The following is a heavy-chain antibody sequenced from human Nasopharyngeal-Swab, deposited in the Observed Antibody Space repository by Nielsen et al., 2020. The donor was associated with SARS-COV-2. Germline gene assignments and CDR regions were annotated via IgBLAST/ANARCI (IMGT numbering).Heavy chain of an antibody. V-gene: IGHV5-51*01. CDR3: ARQGDIVVVPAASALDY. J-gene: IGHJ4*02. CDR2: IYPGDSDT. Sequence: VRQMPGKGLEWMGIIYPGDSDTRYSPSFQGQVTISADKSISTACLQWSSLKASDTAMYYCARQGDIVVVPAASALDYWGQGTLVTVSS. D-gene: IGHD2-2*01.